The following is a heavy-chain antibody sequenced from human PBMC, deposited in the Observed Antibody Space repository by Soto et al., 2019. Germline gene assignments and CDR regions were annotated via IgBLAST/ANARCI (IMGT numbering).Heavy chain of an antibody. CDR3: ARADPKTMIVVVIGGGSFDF. J-gene: IGHJ3*01. CDR2: IWYDGSNK. D-gene: IGHD3-22*01. V-gene: IGHV3-33*01. CDR1: GFTFSSYS. Sequence: EGSLRLSCAASGFTFSSYSMHWVRQAPGKGLEWVAVIWYDGSNKYYADSVKGRFTISRDNSKNTLYLQMNSLRAEDTAVYYCARADPKTMIVVVIGGGSFDFWGQGTMVTVSS.